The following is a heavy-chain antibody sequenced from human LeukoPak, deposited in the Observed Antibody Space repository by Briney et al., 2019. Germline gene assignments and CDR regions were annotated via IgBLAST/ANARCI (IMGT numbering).Heavy chain of an antibody. V-gene: IGHV3-30-3*01. Sequence: GGSLRLSCAASGFIFSNVWMSWVRQAPGKGLEWVAVISYDGSNKYYADSVKSRFTISRDNSKNTLYLQMNSLRAEDTAVYYCARDRCSGGSCYGYYYGMDVWGQGTTVTVSS. CDR1: GFIFSNVW. D-gene: IGHD2-15*01. CDR3: ARDRCSGGSCYGYYYGMDV. CDR2: ISYDGSNK. J-gene: IGHJ6*02.